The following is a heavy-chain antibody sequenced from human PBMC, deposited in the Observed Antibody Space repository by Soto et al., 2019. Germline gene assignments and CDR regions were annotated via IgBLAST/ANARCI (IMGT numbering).Heavy chain of an antibody. CDR1: GYTFTSYD. J-gene: IGHJ6*02. Sequence: GASVKVSCKASGYTFTSYDINWVRQATGQGLEWMGWMNPNSGNTGYAQKFQGRVTMTRNTSISTAYMELSSLRSEDTAVYYCASLRMVRGVVYYYGMDVWGQGTTVTVSS. CDR3: ASLRMVRGVVYYYGMDV. CDR2: MNPNSGNT. D-gene: IGHD3-10*01. V-gene: IGHV1-8*01.